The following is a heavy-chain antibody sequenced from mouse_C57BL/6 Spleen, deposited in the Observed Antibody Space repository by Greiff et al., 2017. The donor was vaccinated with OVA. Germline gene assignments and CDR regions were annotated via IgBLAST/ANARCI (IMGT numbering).Heavy chain of an antibody. Sequence: QVQLKQSGAELVRPGTSVKVSCKASGYAFTNYLIEWVKQRPGQGLEWIGVINPGSGGTNYNEKFKGKATLTADKSSSTAYMQLSSLTSEDSAVYFCARWSTTVVATDYWGQGTTLTVSS. V-gene: IGHV1-54*01. CDR1: GYAFTNYL. CDR3: ARWSTTVVATDY. CDR2: INPGSGGT. D-gene: IGHD1-1*01. J-gene: IGHJ2*01.